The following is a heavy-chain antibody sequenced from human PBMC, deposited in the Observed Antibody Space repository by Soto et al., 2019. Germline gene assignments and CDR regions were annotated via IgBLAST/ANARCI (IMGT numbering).Heavy chain of an antibody. CDR2: IYYSGST. V-gene: IGHV4-59*08. CDR3: ARLDSSAYYYYYGVDV. D-gene: IGHD3-22*01. Sequence: SETLSLTCTVSGGSISSYYWSWIRQPPGKGPEWIGYIYYSGSTNYNPSLKSRVAISVDTSKNQFSLKLTSVTAADTAVYYCARLDSSAYYYYYGVDVWGQGTTVTVSS. CDR1: GGSISSYY. J-gene: IGHJ6*02.